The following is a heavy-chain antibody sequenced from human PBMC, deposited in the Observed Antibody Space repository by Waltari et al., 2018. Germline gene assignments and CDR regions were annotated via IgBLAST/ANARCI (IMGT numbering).Heavy chain of an antibody. V-gene: IGHV4-39*07. CDR3: AGGPTSSSPLKV. Sequence: QLQLQESGPGLVKPSETLSLPCTVSGGSISSSSYYWGWIRQPPGKGLEWIGSIYYSGSTYYNPSLKSRVTISVDTSKNQFSLKLSSVTAADTAVYYCAGGPTSSSPLKVWGQGTTVTVSS. CDR2: IYYSGST. CDR1: GGSISSSSYY. D-gene: IGHD6-6*01. J-gene: IGHJ6*02.